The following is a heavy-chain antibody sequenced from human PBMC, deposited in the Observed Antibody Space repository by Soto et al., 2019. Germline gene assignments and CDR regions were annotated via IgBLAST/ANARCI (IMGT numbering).Heavy chain of an antibody. V-gene: IGHV3-48*02. CDR1: GFTFRGYS. J-gene: IGHJ4*02. CDR3: AREEILRVRSFDY. Sequence: PGGSLRLSCAASGFTFRGYSVYWVRPAPGKGREWVSYISSGRKTIYYAECVKGRFPVSRDNARHSQYLQMNSLRDEDTAVYYCAREEILRVRSFDYWGQGTLVTAPQ. D-gene: IGHD3-10*01. CDR2: ISSGRKTI.